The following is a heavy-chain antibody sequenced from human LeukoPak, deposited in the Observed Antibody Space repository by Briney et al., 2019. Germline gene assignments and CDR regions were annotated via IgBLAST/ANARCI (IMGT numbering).Heavy chain of an antibody. V-gene: IGHV4-4*07. CDR2: IYTSRST. J-gene: IGHJ6*03. CDR3: ARDLSIAARGYYYYYMDV. CDR1: GGSITTYY. D-gene: IGHD6-6*01. Sequence: SETLSLTCTVSGGSITTYYWSWIRQPAGKGLEWIGRIYTSRSTNYNPSLKSRVTISVDTSKNQFSLKLSSVTAADTAVYYCARDLSIAARGYYYYYMDVWGKGTTVTVSS.